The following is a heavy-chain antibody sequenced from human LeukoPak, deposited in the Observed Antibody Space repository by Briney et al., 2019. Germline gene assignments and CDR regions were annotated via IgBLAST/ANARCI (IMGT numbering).Heavy chain of an antibody. J-gene: IGHJ6*03. CDR3: ARRAKQQLVGYYYYYMDV. D-gene: IGHD6-13*01. CDR2: IYYSGST. V-gene: IGHV4-39*01. Sequence: PSETLSLTCTVSGGSISSSSYYWGWIRQPPGKGLEWIGSIYYSGSTYYNPSLKSRVTISVDTSKNQFSLKLSSVTAADTAVYYCARRAKQQLVGYYYYYMDVWGKGTTVTVSS. CDR1: GGSISSSSYY.